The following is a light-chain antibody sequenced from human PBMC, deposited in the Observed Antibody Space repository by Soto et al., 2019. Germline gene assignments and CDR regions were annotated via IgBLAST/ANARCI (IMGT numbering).Light chain of an antibody. V-gene: IGKV1-39*01. CDR2: AAS. CDR3: QQSYSTPRT. CDR1: QSISSY. Sequence: DMHMTQSPSSLSASLGDGVTITSRASQSISSYLNWYQQKPGKAPKLLIYAASSLQSGVPSRFSGSGSGTDFTLTISSLQPEDFATYYCQQSYSTPRTFGPGTKVDIK. J-gene: IGKJ3*01.